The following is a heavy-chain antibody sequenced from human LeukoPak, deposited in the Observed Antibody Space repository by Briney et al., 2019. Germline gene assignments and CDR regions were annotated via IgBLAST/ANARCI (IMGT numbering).Heavy chain of an antibody. CDR3: ARGLRALDFWSGSYYMDV. D-gene: IGHD3-3*01. J-gene: IGHJ6*03. CDR1: GYTFTGYY. V-gene: IGHV1-2*02. CDR2: INPNSGGT. Sequence: ASVKVSCKASGYTFTGYYMHWVRQAPGQGLEWMGWINPNSGGTNYAQKFQGRVTMTRDTSISTAYMELSRLRSDDTAVYYCARGLRALDFWSGSYYMDVWGKGTTVTLSS.